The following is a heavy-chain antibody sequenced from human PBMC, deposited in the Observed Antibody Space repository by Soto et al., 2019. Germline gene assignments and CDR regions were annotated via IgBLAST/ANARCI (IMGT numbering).Heavy chain of an antibody. CDR2: TYYRSKWYN. Sequence: QTLSLTCAISGDSVSSNSAAWNWIRQSPSRGLEWLGRTYYRSKWYNDYAVSVKSRKTINPDTSKKQYSLQLNSVTPEDTAFYYCARVLSYQLLSGYSSSWYSCDAFDIWGQGTMVTVSS. J-gene: IGHJ3*02. CDR3: ARVLSYQLLSGYSSSWYSCDAFDI. CDR1: GDSVSSNSAA. D-gene: IGHD6-13*01. V-gene: IGHV6-1*01.